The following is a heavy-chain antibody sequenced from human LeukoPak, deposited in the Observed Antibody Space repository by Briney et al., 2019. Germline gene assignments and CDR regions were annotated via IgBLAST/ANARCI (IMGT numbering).Heavy chain of an antibody. J-gene: IGHJ4*02. V-gene: IGHV3-7*04. CDR2: IKQDGSEK. Sequence: GGSLTLSCAASGFTFSNLWMTWVRQAPGGGLEGVANIKQDGSEKYYVDSVRGRFTISRDNAKNSLDLQMNSLRAEDTAVYYCARYSGSYHGFDYWGQGTLVTVSS. CDR3: ARYSGSYHGFDY. D-gene: IGHD1-26*01. CDR1: GFTFSNLW.